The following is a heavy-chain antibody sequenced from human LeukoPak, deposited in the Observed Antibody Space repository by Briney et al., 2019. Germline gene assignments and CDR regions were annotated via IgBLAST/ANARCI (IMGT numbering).Heavy chain of an antibody. Sequence: SETLSLTCTVSAGSISSTSYYWSWIRQPPGKGLEWIGYIYYSGSTNYNPSLKSRVTISVDTSKNQFSLKLSSVTAADTAVYYCASGVGGYYFDYWGQGTLVTVSS. J-gene: IGHJ4*02. D-gene: IGHD2-2*01. CDR1: AGSISSTSYY. CDR2: IYYSGST. V-gene: IGHV4-61*01. CDR3: ASGVGGYYFDY.